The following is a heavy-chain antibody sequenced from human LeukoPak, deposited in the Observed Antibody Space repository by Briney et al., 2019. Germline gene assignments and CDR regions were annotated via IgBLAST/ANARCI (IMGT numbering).Heavy chain of an antibody. V-gene: IGHV3-43D*03. J-gene: IGHJ5*02. CDR1: GFTFSSYS. Sequence: GGSLRLSCAASGFTFSSYSMNWVRQAPGKGLEWVSLISWDGGSTYYADSVKGRFTISRDNSKNSLYLQMNSLRAEDTALYYCAKDVKYSSSWYGGFDPWGQGTLVTVSS. D-gene: IGHD6-13*01. CDR3: AKDVKYSSSWYGGFDP. CDR2: ISWDGGST.